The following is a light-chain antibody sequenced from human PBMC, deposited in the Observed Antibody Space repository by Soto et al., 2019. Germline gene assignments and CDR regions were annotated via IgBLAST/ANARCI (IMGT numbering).Light chain of an antibody. CDR1: QNINKN. Sequence: DIQMTQSPSFLSAYVGDSVTISCRASQNINKNLNWYQQKSGKAPNLLIYGASNFQSGVPSRFRGSGSGTDFTLAISDLHPEDVATYYCQQSFHTPYTFGQGTKLEI. V-gene: IGKV1-39*01. CDR2: GAS. CDR3: QQSFHTPYT. J-gene: IGKJ2*01.